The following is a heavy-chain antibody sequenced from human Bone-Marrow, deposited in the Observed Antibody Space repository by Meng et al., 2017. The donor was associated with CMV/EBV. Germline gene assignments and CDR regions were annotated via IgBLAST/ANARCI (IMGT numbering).Heavy chain of an antibody. D-gene: IGHD2-15*01. Sequence: GESLKISCAASGFIFTSSGMHWVRQTPGKGLEWVAFIRYDGSNKYYPDSVKGRFTISRDNSKSTLYLQMDGLRAEDTAVYFCAKGVTAGGTYFFADWGQGPRVTSYS. V-gene: IGHV3-30*02. CDR1: GFIFTSSG. J-gene: IGHJ4*02. CDR2: IRYDGSNK. CDR3: AKGVTAGGTYFFAD.